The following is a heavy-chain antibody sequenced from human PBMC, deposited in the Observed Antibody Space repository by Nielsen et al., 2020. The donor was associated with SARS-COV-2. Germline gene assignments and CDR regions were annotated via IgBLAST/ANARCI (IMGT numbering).Heavy chain of an antibody. CDR3: ARGDIVATNGKGAFDI. Sequence: GSLRLSCTVSGGSISSSPYYWGWMRQPPGKGLEWIGSIYYSGSTYYNPSLKSRVTISVDTSKNQFSLKLSSVTAADTAVYYCARGDIVATNGKGAFDIWGQGTMVTVSS. CDR2: IYYSGST. D-gene: IGHD5-12*01. CDR1: GGSISSSPYY. V-gene: IGHV4-39*01. J-gene: IGHJ3*02.